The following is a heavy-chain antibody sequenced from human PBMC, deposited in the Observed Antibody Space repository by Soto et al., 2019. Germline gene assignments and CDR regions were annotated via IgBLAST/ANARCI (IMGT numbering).Heavy chain of an antibody. CDR1: GFTFSSYG. CDR2: IWYDGSNK. J-gene: IGHJ4*02. Sequence: PGGSLRLSCAASGFTFSSYGMHWVRQAPGKGLEWVAVIWYDGSNKYYADSVKGRFTISRDNSKNTLYLQMNSLRAEDTAVYYCARGAHSGYNDYWGQGTLVTVSS. CDR3: ARGAHSGYNDY. D-gene: IGHD3-22*01. V-gene: IGHV3-33*01.